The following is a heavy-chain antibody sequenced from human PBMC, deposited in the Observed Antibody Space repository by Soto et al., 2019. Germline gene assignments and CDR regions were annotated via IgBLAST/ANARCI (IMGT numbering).Heavy chain of an antibody. CDR2: IIPILGIA. J-gene: IGHJ3*02. CDR3: ARGKIVVVTDIHTSDAFGI. Sequence: QVQLVQSGAEVKKPGSSAKVSCKASGGTFSSYTISWVRQAPGQGLEWMGRIIPILGIANYAQKFQGRVTITADKSTSKAYMELSSLRSEDTAVYYCARGKIVVVTDIHTSDAFGIWGQGKMVTVSS. D-gene: IGHD2-21*02. V-gene: IGHV1-69*02. CDR1: GGTFSSYT.